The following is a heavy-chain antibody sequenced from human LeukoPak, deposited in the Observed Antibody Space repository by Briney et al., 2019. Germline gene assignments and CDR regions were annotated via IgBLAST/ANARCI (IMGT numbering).Heavy chain of an antibody. V-gene: IGHV1-8*01. CDR2: MNPNSGNT. D-gene: IGHD4-11*01. CDR3: ARLPTVAYNWFDL. CDR1: GYTFTSYD. J-gene: IGHJ5*02. Sequence: ASVKVSCKTSGYTFTSYDINWVRQATGQGLEWMGWMNPNSGNTGYAQKLQGRVTMTTDKSTSTVYMDLRSLRSDDTAVYYCARLPTVAYNWFDLWGQGTLVTVSS.